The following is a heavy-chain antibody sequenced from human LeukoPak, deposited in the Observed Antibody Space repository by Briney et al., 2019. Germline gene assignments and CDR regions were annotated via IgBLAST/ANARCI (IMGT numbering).Heavy chain of an antibody. D-gene: IGHD6-13*01. CDR3: AKLGAYSSSWYGSFDY. CDR2: IYPGDSDT. CDR1: GYSFTSYW. V-gene: IGHV5-51*01. Sequence: GESLKISCKGSGYSFTSYWIGWVRQMPGKGLEWMGIIYPGDSDTRYCPSFQSQVTISADMSIRTAYLQWSSLKASGTAMYYCAKLGAYSSSWYGSFDYWGQGTLVTVSS. J-gene: IGHJ4*02.